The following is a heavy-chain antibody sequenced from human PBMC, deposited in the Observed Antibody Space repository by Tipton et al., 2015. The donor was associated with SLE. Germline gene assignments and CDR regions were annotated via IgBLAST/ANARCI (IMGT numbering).Heavy chain of an antibody. CDR3: ARDLGFGEY. CDR2: IYPKTGDT. Sequence: QSGPEVKKPGASVRVSCKSSGYTFSDYHMHWVRQAPGQGLEWTGRIYPKTGDTSYAQKFQGRVTMTSDTSVSTAYMELTSLISDDTAIYYCARDLGFGEYWGQGTLVTVSS. CDR1: GYTFSDYH. V-gene: IGHV1-2*06. J-gene: IGHJ4*02. D-gene: IGHD3-10*01.